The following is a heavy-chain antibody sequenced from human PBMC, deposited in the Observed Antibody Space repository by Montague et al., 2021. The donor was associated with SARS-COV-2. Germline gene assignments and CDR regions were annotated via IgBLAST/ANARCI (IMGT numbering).Heavy chain of an antibody. CDR1: GGSISSGGYY. J-gene: IGHJ6*02. V-gene: IGHV4-31*03. CDR3: ARVRHLGRGMDV. D-gene: IGHD7-27*01. Sequence: TLSLTCTVSGGSISSGGYYWSWIRQHPGKGLEWIGYIYYSGSTYYNPSLKSRVTISVDTSKNQVSLQLRSVTPEDTAVYFCARVRHLGRGMDVWGQGTTVTVSS. CDR2: IYYSGST.